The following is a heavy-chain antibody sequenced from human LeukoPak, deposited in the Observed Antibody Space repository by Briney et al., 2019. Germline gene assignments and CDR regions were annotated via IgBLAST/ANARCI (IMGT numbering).Heavy chain of an antibody. Sequence: PSETLSLTCTVSGGSMYSYYWSWIRQPPGKGLEWIGYIYYSGSTNYNPSLKSRVTISVDTSKNQFSLKLSSVTAADTAVYYCARLVDGDHSSGWLHYYYGMDVWGQGTTVTVSS. J-gene: IGHJ6*02. CDR2: IYYSGST. CDR1: GGSMYSYY. V-gene: IGHV4-59*08. D-gene: IGHD6-19*01. CDR3: ARLVDGDHSSGWLHYYYGMDV.